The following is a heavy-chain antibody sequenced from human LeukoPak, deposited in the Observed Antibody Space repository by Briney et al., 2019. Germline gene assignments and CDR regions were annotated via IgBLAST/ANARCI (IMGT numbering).Heavy chain of an antibody. CDR3: ARDPFFRAAARRGTQAAVWD. CDR2: INPNSGGT. V-gene: IGHV1-2*02. Sequence: ASVKVSCKASGYTFTGYYMHWVRQAPGQGLEWMGWINPNSGGTNYAQKFQGRVTMTRDTSISTAYMELSRLRSDDTAVYYCARDPFFRAAARRGTQAAVWDWGQGTLVTVSS. D-gene: IGHD6-6*01. J-gene: IGHJ4*02. CDR1: GYTFTGYY.